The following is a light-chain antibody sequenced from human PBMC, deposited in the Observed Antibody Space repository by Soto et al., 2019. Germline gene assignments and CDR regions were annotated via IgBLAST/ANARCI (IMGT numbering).Light chain of an antibody. Sequence: QSVLTQPASVSGSPGQSITISCTGTSSDVGGYNYVSWYQQHPGKAPKLMIYDVSERPSGVPDRFSGSKSGNTASLTISGLQAEDDSDYYCCSYAGSHSYVFGTGTKV. J-gene: IGLJ1*01. CDR3: CSYAGSHSYV. CDR1: SSDVGGYNY. CDR2: DVS. V-gene: IGLV2-11*01.